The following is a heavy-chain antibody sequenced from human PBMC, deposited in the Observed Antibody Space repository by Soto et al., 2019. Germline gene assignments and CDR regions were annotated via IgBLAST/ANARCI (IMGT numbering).Heavy chain of an antibody. V-gene: IGHV3-48*02. Sequence: LRLSCKASGFTFSGYSMDWVRQAPGKGLEWIAYISGGGVPVYYADSVKGRFTISRDNAKNSLYLQLNHLRDEDTAIYYCARGRANYYFDFWGQGALVTVSS. CDR1: GFTFSGYS. CDR3: ARGRANYYFDF. D-gene: IGHD1-1*01. J-gene: IGHJ4*02. CDR2: ISGGGVPV.